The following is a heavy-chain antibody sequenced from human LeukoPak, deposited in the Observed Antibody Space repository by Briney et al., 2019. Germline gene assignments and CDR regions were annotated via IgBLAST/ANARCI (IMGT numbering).Heavy chain of an antibody. V-gene: IGHV3-74*01. Sequence: PGGSLRLSCAASGFTFSSYWMHWVRQAPGKGLVWVSRIKSDGISITYADSVKGRFTISRDNAKNTLYLQMNSLRAEDTAVYYCARDRHYNTDVWGQGTTVTVSS. CDR1: GFTFSSYW. CDR3: ARDRHYNTDV. J-gene: IGHJ6*02. CDR2: IKSDGISI.